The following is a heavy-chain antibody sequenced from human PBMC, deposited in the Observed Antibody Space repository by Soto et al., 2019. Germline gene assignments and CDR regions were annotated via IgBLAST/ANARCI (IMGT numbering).Heavy chain of an antibody. V-gene: IGHV3-9*01. J-gene: IGHJ6*02. CDR1: GFSFDDYA. Sequence: EVQVVESGGGLVQPGRSLRLSCAASGFSFDDYAMHWVRQAPGKGLEWVSGISWNSGTIGYADSVKGRFTISRDNAKNALYVQMNSLRGEDTALYYCAKSTGGTANGMGVWGQGTTVTVSS. CDR2: ISWNSGTI. D-gene: IGHD2-8*02. CDR3: AKSTGGTANGMGV.